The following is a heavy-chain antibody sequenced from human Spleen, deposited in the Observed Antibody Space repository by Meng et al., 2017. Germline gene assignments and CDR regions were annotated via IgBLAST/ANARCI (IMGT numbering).Heavy chain of an antibody. CDR1: GYSFSNYW. CDR2: IYPGDSDT. CDR3: ARSPTTVSHPTHFDL. D-gene: IGHD4-17*01. Sequence: GESLKISCEASGYSFSNYWIGWVRQLPGKGLEWMGIIYPGDSDTRYRPPFQGHVTISADTSISTAYMQWSSLQASDNAMYYCARSPTTVSHPTHFDLWGRGTLVTVSS. V-gene: IGHV5-51*01. J-gene: IGHJ2*01.